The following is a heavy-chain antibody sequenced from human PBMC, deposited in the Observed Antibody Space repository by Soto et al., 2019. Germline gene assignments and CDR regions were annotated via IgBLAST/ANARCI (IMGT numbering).Heavy chain of an antibody. Sequence: GGSLRLSCAASGFTFSSYGMHWVRQAPGKGLEWVAVISYDGSNKYYADSVKGRFTISRDNSKNTLYLQMNSLRAEDTAVYYCANRQYYGSGSYDYWGQGTLVTVSS. CDR3: ANRQYYGSGSYDY. D-gene: IGHD3-10*01. J-gene: IGHJ4*02. V-gene: IGHV3-30*18. CDR1: GFTFSSYG. CDR2: ISYDGSNK.